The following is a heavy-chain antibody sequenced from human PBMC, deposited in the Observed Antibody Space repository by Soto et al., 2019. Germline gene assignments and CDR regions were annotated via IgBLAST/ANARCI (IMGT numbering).Heavy chain of an antibody. Sequence: EVQLVESGGGLVQPGGSLRLSCAASEFTFSSYWMSWVRQAPGKGLEWVANIKQDGSEKYYVDSVKGRFTISRDNAKNSLYLQMNSLRAEDTAVYYCARTSGVYGGAFDIWGQGTTVTVSP. CDR1: EFTFSSYW. CDR2: IKQDGSEK. CDR3: ARTSGVYGGAFDI. D-gene: IGHD2-8*01. V-gene: IGHV3-7*01. J-gene: IGHJ3*02.